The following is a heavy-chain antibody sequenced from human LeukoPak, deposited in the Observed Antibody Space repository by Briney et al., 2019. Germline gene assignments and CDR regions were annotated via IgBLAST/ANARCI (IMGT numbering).Heavy chain of an antibody. V-gene: IGHV4-34*01. CDR1: GGSLSGYY. D-gene: IGHD5-18*01. CDR3: ARFKGGYSYGYYYYYGMDV. J-gene: IGHJ6*02. CDR2: INHSGST. Sequence: SETLSLTCAVSGGSLSGYYWSRIRQPPGKGLEWIGEINHSGSTNYNPSLKSRVTISVDTSKNQFSLKLSSVTAADMAVYYCARFKGGYSYGYYYYYGMDVWGQGTTVTVSS.